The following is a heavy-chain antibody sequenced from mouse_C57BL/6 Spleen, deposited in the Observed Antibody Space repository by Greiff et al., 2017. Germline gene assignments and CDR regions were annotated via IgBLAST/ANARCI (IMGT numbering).Heavy chain of an antibody. CDR1: GFTFSDYG. Sequence: EVQGVESGGGLVKPGGSLKLSCAASGFTFSDYGMHWVRQAPEKGLEWVAYISSGSSTIYYADTVKGRFTISRDNAKNTLFLQLNSLRSEDTAMYYCARLRDYEGYFDYWGQGTTLTVSS. CDR2: ISSGSSTI. J-gene: IGHJ2*01. D-gene: IGHD2-4*01. CDR3: ARLRDYEGYFDY. V-gene: IGHV5-17*01.